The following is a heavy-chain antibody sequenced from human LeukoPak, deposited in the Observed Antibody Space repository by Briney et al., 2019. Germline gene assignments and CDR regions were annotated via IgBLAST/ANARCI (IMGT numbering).Heavy chain of an antibody. D-gene: IGHD2-2*01. CDR3: ARDSCSSSNCRVPFDY. J-gene: IGHJ4*02. V-gene: IGHV3-21*01. CDR2: ISSSSSYL. Sequence: GGSLRLSCAASGFTFSSYSMNWVRQAPGKGLEWVSSISSSSSYLYYADSVKGRFTISRDNAKNSLYLQMNSLRAEDTAVYYCARDSCSSSNCRVPFDYWGQGTLVTVSS. CDR1: GFTFSSYS.